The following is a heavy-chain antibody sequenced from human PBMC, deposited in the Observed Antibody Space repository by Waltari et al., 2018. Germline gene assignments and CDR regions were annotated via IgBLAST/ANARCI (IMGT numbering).Heavy chain of an antibody. CDR2: ISGSGGST. J-gene: IGHJ4*02. D-gene: IGHD3-10*01. Sequence: EVQLLESGGGLVQPGGSLRLSCAASGFPFSSYAMSWVRQAPGKGLEWVSAISGSGGSTYYADTVKGRFTISRDNSKNTLYLQMNSLRAEDTAVYYCAKAPLITMVRGIYFDYWGQGTLVTVSS. CDR1: GFPFSSYA. V-gene: IGHV3-23*01. CDR3: AKAPLITMVRGIYFDY.